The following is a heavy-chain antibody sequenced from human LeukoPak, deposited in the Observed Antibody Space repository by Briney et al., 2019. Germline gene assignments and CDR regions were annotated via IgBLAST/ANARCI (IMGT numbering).Heavy chain of an antibody. CDR3: VRYNAAADGALDY. J-gene: IGHJ4*02. CDR2: IWYDGSHR. CDR1: GFTFSSHG. V-gene: IGHV3-33*01. D-gene: IGHD1-14*01. Sequence: GRSLRLSCVASGFTFSSHGMHWVRQAPGKGLEWVAVIWYDGSHRYYPDSVKGRFTISRDNSKNTLFLQMDSLRVDDTAVYYCVRYNAAADGALDYWGQGSLVTVSS.